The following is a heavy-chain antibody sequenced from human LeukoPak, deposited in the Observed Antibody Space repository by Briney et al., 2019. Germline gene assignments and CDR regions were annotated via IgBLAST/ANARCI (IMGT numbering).Heavy chain of an antibody. J-gene: IGHJ4*02. V-gene: IGHV4-59*11. CDR3: ARAYSSSSGRPFDY. D-gene: IGHD6-6*01. CDR1: GGSISSHY. CDR2: IYYTGTT. Sequence: PSETLSLTCSVSGGSISSHYWSWIRQPPGKELEWIGYIYYTGTTNYKPSLKSRVTISVDTSRNQFSLNLTSVTAADTAVYYCARAYSSSSGRPFDYWGQGTLVTVSS.